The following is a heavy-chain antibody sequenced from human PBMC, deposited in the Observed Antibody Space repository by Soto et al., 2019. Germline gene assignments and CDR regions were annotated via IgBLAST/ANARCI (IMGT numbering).Heavy chain of an antibody. CDR1: GGTFSSYA. J-gene: IGHJ6*02. CDR3: ARDHPDIYYYGMDV. Sequence: QVQLVQSGAEVKKPGSSVKVSCKASGGTFSSYAISWVRQAPGQGLEWMGGSIPIFGTANYAQKFQGRVTITADESTSTAYMELSSLRSEDTAVYYCARDHPDIYYYGMDVWGQGTTVTVSS. V-gene: IGHV1-69*01. CDR2: SIPIFGTA.